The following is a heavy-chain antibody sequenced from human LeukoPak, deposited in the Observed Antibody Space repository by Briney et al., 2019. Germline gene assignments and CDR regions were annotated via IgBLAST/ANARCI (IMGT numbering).Heavy chain of an antibody. CDR2: ISSSSSYI. CDR1: GFTLSSYS. Sequence: GGSLRLSCAAPGFTLSSYSMNWVRQAPGKGLEWVSSISSSSSYIYYADSVKGRFTISRDNAKNSLYLQMNSLRAEDTAVYYCAREGEDYYYYGMDVWGQGTTVTVSS. CDR3: AREGEDYYYYGMDV. D-gene: IGHD2-15*01. J-gene: IGHJ6*02. V-gene: IGHV3-21*01.